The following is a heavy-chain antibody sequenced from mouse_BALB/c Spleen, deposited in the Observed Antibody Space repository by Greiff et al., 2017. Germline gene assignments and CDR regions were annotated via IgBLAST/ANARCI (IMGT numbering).Heavy chain of an antibody. CDR3: ARNDYDY. Sequence: EVKLMESGGGLVKPGGSLKLSCAASGFTFSSYAMSWVRQTPEKRLEWVASISSGGSTYYPDSVKGRFTISRDNPKNTLFLQMTSLRSEDTAMYYCARNDYDYWGQGTTLTVSS. CDR2: ISSGGST. D-gene: IGHD2-4*01. J-gene: IGHJ2*01. V-gene: IGHV5-6-5*01. CDR1: GFTFSSYA.